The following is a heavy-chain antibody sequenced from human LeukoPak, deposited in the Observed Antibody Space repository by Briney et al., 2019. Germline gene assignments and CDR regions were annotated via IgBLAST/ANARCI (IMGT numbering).Heavy chain of an antibody. J-gene: IGHJ4*02. CDR2: ISAYNGNT. CDR1: GYTFTSYG. CDR3: ARIVVVAATLPNFDY. Sequence: GASVKVSCKASGYTFTSYGISWVRQAPGQGLEWMGWISAYNGNTNYAQKLQGRVTMTTDTSASTAYMELRSLRSDDTAVYYCARIVVVAATLPNFDYWGQGTLVTVSS. V-gene: IGHV1-18*01. D-gene: IGHD2-15*01.